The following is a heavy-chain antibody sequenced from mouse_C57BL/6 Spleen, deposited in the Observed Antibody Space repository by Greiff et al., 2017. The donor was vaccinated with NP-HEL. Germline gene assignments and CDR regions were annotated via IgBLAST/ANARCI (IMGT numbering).Heavy chain of an antibody. V-gene: IGHV1-82*01. CDR1: GYAFSSSW. CDR3: ARAVYYYGSSQYYYAMDY. D-gene: IGHD1-1*01. J-gene: IGHJ4*01. Sequence: VQLQESGPELVKPGASVKISCKASGYAFSSSWMNWVKQRPGKGLEWIGRIYPGDGDTNYNGKFKGKATLTADKSSSTAYMQLSSLTSEDSAVYFCARAVYYYGSSQYYYAMDYWGQGTSVTVSS. CDR2: IYPGDGDT.